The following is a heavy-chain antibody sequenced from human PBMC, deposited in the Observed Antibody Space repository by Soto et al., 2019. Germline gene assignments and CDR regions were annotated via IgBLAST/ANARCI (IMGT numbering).Heavy chain of an antibody. D-gene: IGHD1-7*01. CDR2: IIPIIGTA. V-gene: IGHV1-69*06. J-gene: IGHJ6*02. CDR3: AREAGITGTPRLGDYYYYGIDV. CDR1: GGTFSSYA. Sequence: SVKVSCKAYGGTFSSYAISWARQAPGQGLEWMGGIIPIIGTANYAQKFQGRVTITADKSTTTDYMELSRLRSEDTVAYSCAREAGITGTPRLGDYYYYGIDVWGQGTTVTVSS.